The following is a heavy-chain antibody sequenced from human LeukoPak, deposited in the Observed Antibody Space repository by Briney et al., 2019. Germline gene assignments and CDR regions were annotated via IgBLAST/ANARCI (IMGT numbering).Heavy chain of an antibody. D-gene: IGHD3-10*01. V-gene: IGHV3-30*18. J-gene: IGHJ6*02. CDR1: GFTFSSYG. CDR2: ISYDGSNK. CDR3: AKVPLKDRGHSYYYYYMDV. Sequence: GGSLRLSCAASGFTFSSYGMHWVRQAPGTGLEWVAVISYDGSNKYYAYSVKGRFTIARDNSKNTLYLQMNSLRAEDTAVYYCAKVPLKDRGHSYYYYYMDVWGQGTTVTVSS.